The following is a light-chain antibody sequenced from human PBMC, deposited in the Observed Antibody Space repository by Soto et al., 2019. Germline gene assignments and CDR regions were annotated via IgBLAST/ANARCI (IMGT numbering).Light chain of an antibody. CDR1: QSISTP. J-gene: IGKJ2*01. V-gene: IGKV1-39*01. CDR2: DAS. CDR3: LQNYTVPRT. Sequence: LQMTQSPSSLSASVGDRVTITCRASQSISTPLCWFQQKPGRAPTLLISDASTLESGVPSRFSGSGFGTDFTLTISSLQPEDFAAYYCLQNYTVPRTFGQGTNLDIK.